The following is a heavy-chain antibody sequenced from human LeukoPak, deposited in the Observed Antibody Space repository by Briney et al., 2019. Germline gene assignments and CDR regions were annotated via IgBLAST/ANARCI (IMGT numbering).Heavy chain of an antibody. CDR1: RFTINNNH. V-gene: IGHV3-66*04. CDR3: ARQRIDNSGLDY. D-gene: IGHD3-22*01. CDR2: IYNGDNT. Sequence: AGGSLRLSCVASRFTINNNHMNWVRQAPGKGLEWVSVIYNGDNTYCADYVKDRFTISRDNSKNTLYLQMNSLRAEDTAVYFCARQRIDNSGLDYWGQGNLGTVSS. J-gene: IGHJ4*02.